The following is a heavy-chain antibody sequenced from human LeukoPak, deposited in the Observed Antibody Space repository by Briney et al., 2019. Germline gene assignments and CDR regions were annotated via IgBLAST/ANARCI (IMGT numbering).Heavy chain of an antibody. CDR2: IKPDGSEK. V-gene: IGHV3-7*01. J-gene: IGHJ5*02. CDR1: GFTFPTFW. CDR3: AKDSREVAGTRSNWFDP. Sequence: GGSLRLSCEASGFTFPTFWMSWVRQAPGKGLEWVANIKPDGSEKNYVDSVKGRFTISRDNSKNTLYLQMDSLRADDTAVYYCAKDSREVAGTRSNWFDPWGQGTLVTVSS. D-gene: IGHD6-19*01.